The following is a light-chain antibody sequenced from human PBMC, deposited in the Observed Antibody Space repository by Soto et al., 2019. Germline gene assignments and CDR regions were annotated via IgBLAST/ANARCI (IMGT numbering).Light chain of an antibody. Sequence: QSALTQPASVSGSPGQSITISCAGTSSDVGGYNYVSWYQQHPGKAPKLMIYDVTTRPSGVSNRFSGSKSGNTASLTISGLQADDEADYYCSSPTDSSIPYYVFGTGTKLTVL. CDR1: SSDVGGYNY. V-gene: IGLV2-14*01. J-gene: IGLJ1*01. CDR3: SSPTDSSIPYYV. CDR2: DVT.